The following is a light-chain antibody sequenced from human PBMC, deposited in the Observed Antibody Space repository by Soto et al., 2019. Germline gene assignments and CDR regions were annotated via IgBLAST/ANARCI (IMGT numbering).Light chain of an antibody. CDR1: LNVNSY. CDR3: QQRQYWPPIT. V-gene: IGKV3-11*01. J-gene: IGKJ5*01. CDR2: DAS. Sequence: VLTQSPATRSLSPGEGASLSCRASLNVNSYLAWYQQKPGQAPRLLIYDASNRAAGIPARFSGSGSGTDFTLTISSLEPEHFAIYYCQQRQYWPPITFGQGTRLEIK.